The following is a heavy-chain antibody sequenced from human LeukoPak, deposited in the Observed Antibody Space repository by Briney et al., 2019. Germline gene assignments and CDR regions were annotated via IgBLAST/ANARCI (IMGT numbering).Heavy chain of an antibody. CDR1: GYTFTSYG. CDR2: IIPIFGTA. CDR3: ARKAMYRGVLRDYFDY. Sequence: GASVKVSCKASGYTFTSYGISWVRQAPGQGLEWMGGIIPIFGTANYAQKFQGRVTITADKSTSTAYMELSSLRSEDTAVYYCARKAMYRGVLRDYFDYWGQGTLVTVSS. J-gene: IGHJ4*02. V-gene: IGHV1-69*06. D-gene: IGHD3-10*01.